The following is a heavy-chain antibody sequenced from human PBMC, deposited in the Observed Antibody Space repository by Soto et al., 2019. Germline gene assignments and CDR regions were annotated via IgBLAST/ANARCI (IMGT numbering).Heavy chain of an antibody. CDR1: GYTFTSYY. Sequence: GASVKVSRKASGYTFTSYYMHWVRQAPGQGLEWMGIINPSGGSTSYAQKFQGRVTMTRDTSTSTVYMELSSLRSEDTAVYYCARVPGNDAFDIWGQGTMVTVSS. V-gene: IGHV1-46*03. CDR3: ARVPGNDAFDI. CDR2: INPSGGST. J-gene: IGHJ3*02.